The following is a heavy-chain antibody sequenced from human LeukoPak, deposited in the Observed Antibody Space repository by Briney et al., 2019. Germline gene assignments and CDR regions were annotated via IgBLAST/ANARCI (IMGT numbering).Heavy chain of an antibody. CDR1: GGSFSGYY. D-gene: IGHD6-13*01. CDR2: INHSGST. Sequence: SETLSLTCAVYGGSFSGYYWSWIRQPPGKGLEWIGEINHSGSTNYNPSLKSRVTISVDTSKNQFSLNLSSVTAADTAIYYRAIRYSSSWYSDAFDIWGQGTMVTVSS. CDR3: AIRYSSSWYSDAFDI. J-gene: IGHJ3*02. V-gene: IGHV4-34*01.